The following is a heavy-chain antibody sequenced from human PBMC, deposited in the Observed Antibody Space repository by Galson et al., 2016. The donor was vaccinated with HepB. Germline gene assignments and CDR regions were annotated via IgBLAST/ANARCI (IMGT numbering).Heavy chain of an antibody. CDR1: GFTFSGYA. CDR2: MSDSDDI. CDR3: ARGGYYCFDM. V-gene: IGHV3-23*01. D-gene: IGHD3-3*01. J-gene: IGHJ3*02. Sequence: SLRLSCAASGFTFSGYAMAWVRQAPGKGLEWVSGMSDSDDIYYAPTVKGRFTISRDNAKNSLYLQMNSLRHEDTAVYYCARGGYYCFDMWGQGTMVTVSS.